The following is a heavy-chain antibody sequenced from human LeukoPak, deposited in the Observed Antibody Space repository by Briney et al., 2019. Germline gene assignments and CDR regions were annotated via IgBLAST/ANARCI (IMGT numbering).Heavy chain of an antibody. V-gene: IGHV3-21*01. CDR2: ISSSSSYI. CDR3: ARAIFGVVHDAFDI. J-gene: IGHJ3*02. D-gene: IGHD3-3*01. CDR1: GFTFSSYS. Sequence: AGGSLRLSCAASGFTFSSYSMNWVRQAPGKGLEWDSSISSSSSYIYYADSVKGRFTISRDNAKNSLYLQMNSLRAEDTAVYYCARAIFGVVHDAFDIWGQGTMVTVSS.